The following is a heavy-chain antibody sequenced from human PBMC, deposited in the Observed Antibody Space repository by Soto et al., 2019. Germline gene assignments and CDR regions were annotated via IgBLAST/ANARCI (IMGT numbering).Heavy chain of an antibody. J-gene: IGHJ3*02. CDR1: GFTFSSYG. Sequence: PGGSLRLSCAASGFTFSSYGMHWVRQAPGKGLEWVAVIWYDGSNKYYADSVKGRFTISRDNSKNTLYLQMNSLRAEDTAVYYCARDSDYTNAFDIWGQGTMVTVSS. CDR2: IWYDGSNK. V-gene: IGHV3-33*01. CDR3: ARDSDYTNAFDI. D-gene: IGHD4-4*01.